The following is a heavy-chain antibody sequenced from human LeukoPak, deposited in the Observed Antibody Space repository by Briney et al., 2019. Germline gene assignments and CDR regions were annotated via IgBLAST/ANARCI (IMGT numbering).Heavy chain of an antibody. CDR2: ISWNSGSI. J-gene: IGHJ6*02. D-gene: IGHD6-13*01. V-gene: IGHV3-9*01. CDR3: ARDTTRWYYGMDV. CDR1: GFTFDDYA. Sequence: GRSLRLSCAASGFTFDDYAMHWVRQAPGKGLEWVSGISWNSGSIGYADSVKGRFTISRDNAKNSLYLQMNSLRAEDTALYYCARDTTRWYYGMDVWGQGTTVTVSS.